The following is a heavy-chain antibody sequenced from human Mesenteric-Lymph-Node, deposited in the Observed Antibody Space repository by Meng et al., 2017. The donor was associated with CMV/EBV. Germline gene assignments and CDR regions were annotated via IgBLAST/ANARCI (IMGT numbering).Heavy chain of an antibody. CDR3: ARNIMITFGGLIVIRYLDV. D-gene: IGHD3-16*02. V-gene: IGHV3-33*08. CDR2: IWFDGSKK. J-gene: IGHJ2*01. CDR1: GFTFSSYW. Sequence: GESLKISCAASGFTFSSYWMHWVRQAPGKGLEWVAVIWFDGSKKFYVDSVKGRFTVSRDNSQNTLDLQMNSLRAEDTAVYYCARNIMITFGGLIVIRYLDVWGRGTLVTVSS.